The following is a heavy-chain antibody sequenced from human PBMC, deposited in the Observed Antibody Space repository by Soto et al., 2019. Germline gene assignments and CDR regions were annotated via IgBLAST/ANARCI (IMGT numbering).Heavy chain of an antibody. CDR3: ARGLTHCSGGSCYFSYFDY. J-gene: IGHJ4*02. CDR1: GFTFSSYS. CDR2: ISSSSSYI. V-gene: IGHV3-21*01. Sequence: EVQLVESGGGLVKPGGSLRLSCAASGFTFSSYSMNWVRQAPGKGLEWVSSISSSSSYIYYADSVKGRFTISRDNAKNSLDLQMNSLGAEDTAVYYCARGLTHCSGGSCYFSYFDYWGQGTLVTVSS. D-gene: IGHD2-15*01.